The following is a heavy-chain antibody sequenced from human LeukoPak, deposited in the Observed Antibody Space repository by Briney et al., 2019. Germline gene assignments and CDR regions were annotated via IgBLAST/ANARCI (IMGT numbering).Heavy chain of an antibody. CDR1: GGTFSSYA. Sequence: GSPVKVSCKASGGTFSSYAISWVRQAPGQGLEWMGWINPYNGNTNYAQKLRGRVTMTTDTSTSTAYMDLRSLRSDDTAVYYCARERSGWFFSNWGQGTLVTVSS. J-gene: IGHJ4*02. CDR2: INPYNGNT. CDR3: ARERSGWFFSN. V-gene: IGHV1-18*01. D-gene: IGHD6-19*01.